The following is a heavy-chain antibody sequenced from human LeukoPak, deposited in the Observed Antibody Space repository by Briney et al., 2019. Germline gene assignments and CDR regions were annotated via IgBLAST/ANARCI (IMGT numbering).Heavy chain of an antibody. J-gene: IGHJ5*02. CDR2: IYYSGST. CDR3: ARRTIGAVAATGSWFDP. V-gene: IGHV4-59*08. CDR1: GGSISSYY. D-gene: IGHD2-15*01. Sequence: SETLSLTCTVSGGSISSYYWSWIRQPPGKGLEWIGYIYYSGSTNYNPSLKSRVTISVDTSKNQFSLKLSSVTAADTAVYYCARRTIGAVAATGSWFDPWGQGTLVTVSS.